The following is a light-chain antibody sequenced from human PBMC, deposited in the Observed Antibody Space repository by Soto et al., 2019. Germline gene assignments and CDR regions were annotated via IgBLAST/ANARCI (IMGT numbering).Light chain of an antibody. J-gene: IGLJ2*01. V-gene: IGLV1-44*01. CDR3: ASWEDSLNGHG. Sequence: QSVLTQPPSASETPGQRVTISCSGSTSNIGRNPVNWYQQFPGTAPKLLIYGNDQRPSGVPDRFSGSQSGTSASLSISGLQSEDEADYYCASWEDSLNGHGFGGGTKLTVL. CDR1: TSNIGRNP. CDR2: GND.